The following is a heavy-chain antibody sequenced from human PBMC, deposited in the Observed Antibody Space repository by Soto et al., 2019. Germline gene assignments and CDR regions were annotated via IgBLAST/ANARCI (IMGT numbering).Heavy chain of an antibody. CDR1: GYTFTSYG. J-gene: IGHJ6*03. D-gene: IGHD6-13*01. V-gene: IGHV1-18*01. CDR3: ARDQDSSSWYRGIYYYYYMDV. CDR2: ISAYNGNT. Sequence: ASVKVSCQASGYTFTSYGISWVRQAPGQGLEWMGWISAYNGNTNYAQKLQGRVTMTTDTSTSTAYMELRSLRSDDTAVYYCARDQDSSSWYRGIYYYYYMDVWGKGTTVTVSS.